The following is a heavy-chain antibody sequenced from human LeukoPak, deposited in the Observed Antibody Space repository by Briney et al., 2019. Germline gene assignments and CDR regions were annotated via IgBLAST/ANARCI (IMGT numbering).Heavy chain of an antibody. D-gene: IGHD1-26*01. CDR3: ARDRGWFDP. CDR2: INPSGGST. V-gene: IGHV1-46*01. J-gene: IGHJ5*02. Sequence: GESLKISCKGSGYSFTSYWIGWVRQAPGQGLEWMGIINPSGGSTSYAQKFQGRVTMTRDTSTSTVYMELSSLRSEDTAVYYCARDRGWFDPWGQGTLVTVSS. CDR1: GYSFTSYW.